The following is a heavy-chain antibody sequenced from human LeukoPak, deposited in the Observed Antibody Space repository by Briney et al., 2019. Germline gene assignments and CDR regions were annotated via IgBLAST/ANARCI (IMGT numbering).Heavy chain of an antibody. CDR1: GFTFSTYW. Sequence: GRSLRLSCAASGFTFSTYWMHWVRGAPGKGLLWVSRINSDGSTTTYADSVKGRFTISRDNAKNTLYLQMNSLSAEDTAVYYCARVRYSSGWYSDYWGQGTLVTVSS. CDR3: ARVRYSSGWYSDY. J-gene: IGHJ4*02. D-gene: IGHD6-19*01. CDR2: INSDGSTT. V-gene: IGHV3-74*01.